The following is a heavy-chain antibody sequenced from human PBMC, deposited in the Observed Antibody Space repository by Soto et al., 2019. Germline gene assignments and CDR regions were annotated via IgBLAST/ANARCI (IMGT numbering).Heavy chain of an antibody. V-gene: IGHV1-3*02. Sequence: QVQLVQSGAEVRTPGASVKISCKASGYTFRRHGVQWVRQAPGQRLEWVGWSNGGNGFTKYSQEFQDRVTITRDTAASTIYMELHSLTSDDTAVYYCARLSYSDALDVWGQGTTVTVSS. J-gene: IGHJ6*02. D-gene: IGHD4-17*01. CDR3: ARLSYSDALDV. CDR1: GYTFRRHG. CDR2: SNGGNGFT.